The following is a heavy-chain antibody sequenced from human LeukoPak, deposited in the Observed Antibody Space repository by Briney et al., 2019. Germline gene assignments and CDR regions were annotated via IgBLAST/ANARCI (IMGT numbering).Heavy chain of an antibody. D-gene: IGHD3-3*01. V-gene: IGHV3-53*01. CDR2: IYSGGST. Sequence: PGGSLRLSCAASGFTVSSNYMSGVGRAPGKGLGRGSGIYSGGSTYYADSVKGRFTISRDNSKNTPYLQMNSLRAEDTAVYYCAKEDYDFWSGYWFDYWGQGTLVTVSS. CDR1: GFTVSSNY. J-gene: IGHJ4*02. CDR3: AKEDYDFWSGYWFDY.